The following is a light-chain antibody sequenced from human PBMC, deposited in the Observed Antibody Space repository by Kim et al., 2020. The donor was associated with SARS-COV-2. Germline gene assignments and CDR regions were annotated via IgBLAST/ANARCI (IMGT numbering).Light chain of an antibody. V-gene: IGKV4-1*01. J-gene: IGKJ4*01. CDR2: WAS. CDR3: QQYYSTLT. Sequence: RAHINCKSSKSVLYSSDNRNYLAWYQQKPGQPPKLLIHWASTRESGVPDRFSGSGSGTDFTLTISSLQAEDVAVYYCQQYYSTLTFGGGTKVDIK. CDR1: KSVLYSSDNRNY.